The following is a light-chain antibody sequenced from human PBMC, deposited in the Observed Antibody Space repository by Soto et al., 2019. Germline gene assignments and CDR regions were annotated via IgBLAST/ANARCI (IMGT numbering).Light chain of an antibody. CDR1: QTISGW. J-gene: IGKJ1*01. CDR2: DAS. V-gene: IGKV1-5*01. Sequence: DIQMTQSPSTLSASVGDTVTITCRASQTISGWLAWYQQRPGKAPNLLIFDASTLESGVPSRFSGSGSMTDFTLTISDLQPEDFATYYCQQTYTAPRTFGQGTKVDI. CDR3: QQTYTAPRT.